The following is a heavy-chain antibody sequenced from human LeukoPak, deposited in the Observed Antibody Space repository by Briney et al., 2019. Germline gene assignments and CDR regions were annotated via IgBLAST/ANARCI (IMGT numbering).Heavy chain of an antibody. J-gene: IGHJ6*03. Sequence: ASVKVSCKASGYTFTSYYMHWVRQAPGQGLEWMGIINPSGGSTSYAQKFQGRVTITADKFTSTAYMEVISLRSEDTAMYYCARAEGYTYGQDYYFYYMDVWGKGTTVTVSS. CDR2: INPSGGST. D-gene: IGHD5-18*01. CDR1: GYTFTSYY. V-gene: IGHV1-46*01. CDR3: ARAEGYTYGQDYYFYYMDV.